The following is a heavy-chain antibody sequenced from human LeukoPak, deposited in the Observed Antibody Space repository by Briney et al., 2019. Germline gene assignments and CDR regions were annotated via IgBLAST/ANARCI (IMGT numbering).Heavy chain of an antibody. CDR2: ISRNSGYI. Sequence: GWSLRLSCVASGCSLVYYSMNWVRQAPGEGREWVSSISRNSGYIFYADAVQGRFTTSRDNAKNSLYLQMNSLRAEDTAVYYCARFPEGDAEWAIDFWGPGILVTVSS. J-gene: IGHJ4*02. CDR1: GCSLVYYS. D-gene: IGHD2-21*01. CDR3: ARFPEGDAEWAIDF. V-gene: IGHV3-21*01.